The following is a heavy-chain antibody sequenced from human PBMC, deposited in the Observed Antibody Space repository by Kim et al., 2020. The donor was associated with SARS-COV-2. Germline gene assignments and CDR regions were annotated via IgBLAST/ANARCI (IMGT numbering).Heavy chain of an antibody. CDR3: ARAEI. V-gene: IGHV3-7*01. J-gene: IGHJ4*02. CDR1: GFILSSQW. Sequence: GGSLRLSCEASGFILSSQWMSWVRQAPGKGLEWVANINPDGSDKSYVDSVKGRFTISRDNGKNSLYLQMDSLRAEDTAVYYCARAEIWGQGALVTVSS. CDR2: INPDGSDK.